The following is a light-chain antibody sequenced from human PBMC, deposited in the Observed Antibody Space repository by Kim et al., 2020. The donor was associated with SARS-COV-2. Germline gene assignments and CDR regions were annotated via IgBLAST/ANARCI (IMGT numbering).Light chain of an antibody. CDR3: AAWDDSLKGSV. Sequence: QVVTISSSAAISNIRSNVVNWYQQLPRPAPKLLMYSNDYRPSGVPDRFSGSKSGTSASLAISGLQSEDEADYYCAAWDDSLKGSVFGGGTQLTVL. CDR2: SND. V-gene: IGLV1-44*01. CDR1: ISNIRSNV. J-gene: IGLJ3*02.